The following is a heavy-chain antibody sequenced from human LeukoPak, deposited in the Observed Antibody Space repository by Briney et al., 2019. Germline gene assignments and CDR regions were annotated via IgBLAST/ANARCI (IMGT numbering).Heavy chain of an antibody. J-gene: IGHJ4*02. V-gene: IGHV1-69*06. CDR1: GGTFSSYA. Sequence: ASVKVSCKASGGTFSSYAISWVRQAPGQGLEWMGGIIPIFGTANYAQKFRGRVTITADKSTRTAYMELSSLRSEDTAVYYCARERGGYSYGNKYYFDYWGQGTLVTVSS. D-gene: IGHD5-18*01. CDR2: IIPIFGTA. CDR3: ARERGGYSYGNKYYFDY.